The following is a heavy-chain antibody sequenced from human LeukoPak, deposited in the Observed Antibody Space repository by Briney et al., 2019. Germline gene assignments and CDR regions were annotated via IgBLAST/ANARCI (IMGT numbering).Heavy chain of an antibody. D-gene: IGHD3-16*01. J-gene: IGHJ4*02. CDR3: ARGGREVDF. CDR2: IWYDGSNM. V-gene: IGHV3-33*01. Sequence: GVSLRLSCAASGFTFNNYGMHWVRPAPGKGLEGVAIIWYDGSNMYYADSVKGRFTISRDNAKNTLYLQMNSLETRDTSVYYCARGGREVDFWGQGTLVTVSS. CDR1: GFTFNNYG.